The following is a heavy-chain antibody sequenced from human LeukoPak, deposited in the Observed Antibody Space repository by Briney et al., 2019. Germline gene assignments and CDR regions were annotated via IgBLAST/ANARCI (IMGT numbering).Heavy chain of an antibody. J-gene: IGHJ5*02. CDR1: GGSFSGYY. Sequence: PSETLSLTCAVYGGSFSGYYWSWIRQPPGKGLEWIGEVNHSGSTNYNPSLKSRVTISVDTSKNQFSLKLSSVTAADTAVYYCARLRGRYCSSTSCYDIAVAGRTRCGSSWFDPWGQGTLVTVSS. D-gene: IGHD2-2*01. V-gene: IGHV4-34*01. CDR2: VNHSGST. CDR3: ARLRGRYCSSTSCYDIAVAGRTRCGSSWFDP.